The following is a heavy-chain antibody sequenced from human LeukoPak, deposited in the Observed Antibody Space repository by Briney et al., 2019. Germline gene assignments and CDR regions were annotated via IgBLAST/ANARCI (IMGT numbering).Heavy chain of an antibody. J-gene: IGHJ3*02. CDR2: IYYSGST. CDR1: GGSISSSSYY. V-gene: IGHV4-39*01. CDR3: ARGGNIGGNRKVAFDI. Sequence: PSETLSLTCTVSGGSISSSSYYWGWIRQPPGKGLEWIGSIYYSGSTYYNPSLKSRVTISVDTSKNQFSLKLSSVTAADTAVYYCARGGNIGGNRKVAFDIWGQGTMVTVSS. D-gene: IGHD4-23*01.